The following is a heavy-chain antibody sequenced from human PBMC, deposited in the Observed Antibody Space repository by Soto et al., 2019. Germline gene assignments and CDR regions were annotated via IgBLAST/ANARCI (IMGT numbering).Heavy chain of an antibody. CDR2: ISSNGGST. Sequence: PGGSLRLSCSASGFTFSSYAMHWVRQAPGKGLEYVSAISSNGGSTYYADSVKGRFTISRDNSKNTLYLQMSSLRAEDTAVYYCVKGDYGRSHYYYGMDVWGQGTTVTVSS. CDR1: GFTFSSYA. V-gene: IGHV3-64D*08. J-gene: IGHJ6*02. D-gene: IGHD4-17*01. CDR3: VKGDYGRSHYYYGMDV.